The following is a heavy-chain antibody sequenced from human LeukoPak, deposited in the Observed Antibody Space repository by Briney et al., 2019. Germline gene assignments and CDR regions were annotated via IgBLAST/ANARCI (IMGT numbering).Heavy chain of an antibody. CDR3: ARGGTLWFGERYYFDY. J-gene: IGHJ4*02. CDR1: GGSISTYY. D-gene: IGHD3-10*01. CDR2: IYTTGGT. V-gene: IGHV4-4*07. Sequence: PSETLSLTCSVSGGSISTYYWSWIRQPAGKGLEWIGRIYTTGGTNYNPSLKSRVTMSVDTSKNQFSLKLTSVTAADTAVYYCARGGTLWFGERYYFDYWGQGTLVTVSS.